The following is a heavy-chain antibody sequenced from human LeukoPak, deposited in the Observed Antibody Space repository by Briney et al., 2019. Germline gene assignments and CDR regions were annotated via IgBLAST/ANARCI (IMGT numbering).Heavy chain of an antibody. V-gene: IGHV4-38-2*01. CDR1: GYSISSDYY. Sequence: SETLSLTCAVSGYSISSDYYWGWIRQPPGKGLEWIGSIYHGGNTYYNPSLKSRVSISVDTSKNQFSLKLSSVTAADTAVYYCARSTERNNWFDPWGQGTLVTVSS. CDR2: IYHGGNT. J-gene: IGHJ5*02. D-gene: IGHD4-11*01. CDR3: ARSTERNNWFDP.